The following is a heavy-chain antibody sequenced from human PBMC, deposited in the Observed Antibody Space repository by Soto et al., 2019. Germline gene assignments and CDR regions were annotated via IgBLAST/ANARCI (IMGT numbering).Heavy chain of an antibody. CDR2: IFSTSSTI. J-gene: IGHJ4*02. CDR1: GFTFSSYS. Sequence: PGGPLRLSCAASGFTFSSYSMNWVRQAPGQGLEWVSYIFSTSSTIYYAESVKGRFTISRDNAKNSLFLLLNSLRAEDTAVYYYARDKDWAFDYWGQGTLVTVSS. CDR3: ARDKDWAFDY. D-gene: IGHD3-9*01. V-gene: IGHV3-48*01.